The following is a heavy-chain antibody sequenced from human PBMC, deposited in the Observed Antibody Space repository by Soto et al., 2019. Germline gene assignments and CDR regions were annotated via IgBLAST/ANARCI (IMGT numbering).Heavy chain of an antibody. CDR1: GGSFSGYY. D-gene: IGHD4-17*01. V-gene: IGHV4-34*01. Sequence: PSETLSLTCAVYGGSFSGYYWSWIRQPPGKGLEWIGEINHSGSTNHNPSLKSRVTISVDTSKNQFSLKLSSVTAADTAVYYCARGISRMTTVTRYYYYGMDVWGQGTTVTVSS. J-gene: IGHJ6*02. CDR3: ARGISRMTTVTRYYYYGMDV. CDR2: INHSGST.